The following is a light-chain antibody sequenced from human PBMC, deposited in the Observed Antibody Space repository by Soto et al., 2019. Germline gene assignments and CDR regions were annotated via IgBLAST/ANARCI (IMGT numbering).Light chain of an antibody. V-gene: IGKV4-1*01. CDR3: QQYYSPPPGFVT. Sequence: DIVMTQSPDSLAVSLGERATINCKSSQSVLYSSNNKNYLAWYQQKPGQPPKLLIYWASTRESGVPDRFSGSGSGTDFTLTISSLQAEDVAVYYCQQYYSPPPGFVTFGGGTKVEIK. J-gene: IGKJ4*01. CDR1: QSVLYSSNNKNY. CDR2: WAS.